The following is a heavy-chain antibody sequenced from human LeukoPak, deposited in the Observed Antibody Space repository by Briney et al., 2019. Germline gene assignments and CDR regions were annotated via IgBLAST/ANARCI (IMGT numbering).Heavy chain of an antibody. Sequence: GRSLRLSCAVSGFIFSDYGFPWVRQAPGKGLEWVAVTRFDGSIKQYADSVKGRFTISRDDSKSTLYLQMNSLKSEDTAVYYCARWGGTRQYYFDYWGRGTLVTVSS. CDR2: TRFDGSIK. V-gene: IGHV3-33*01. J-gene: IGHJ4*02. CDR1: GFIFSDYG. D-gene: IGHD1-1*01. CDR3: ARWGGTRQYYFDY.